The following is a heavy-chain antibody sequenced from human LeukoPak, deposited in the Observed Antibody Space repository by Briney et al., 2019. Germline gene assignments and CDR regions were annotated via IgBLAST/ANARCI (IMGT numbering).Heavy chain of an antibody. J-gene: IGHJ6*02. CDR1: GYTLTELS. Sequence: ASVKVSCKVSGYTLTELSMHWVRQAPGKGLEWKGGFDPEDGETIYAQKFKGRVTMTEDTSTDTAYMELSSLRSEDTAVYYCATVMFVILIAVRDSLYGMDVWGQGTTVTVSS. D-gene: IGHD2-21*01. CDR3: ATVMFVILIAVRDSLYGMDV. CDR2: FDPEDGET. V-gene: IGHV1-24*01.